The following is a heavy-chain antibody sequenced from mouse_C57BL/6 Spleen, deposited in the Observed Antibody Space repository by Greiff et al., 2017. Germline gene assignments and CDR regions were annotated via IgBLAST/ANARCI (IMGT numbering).Heavy chain of an antibody. CDR2: IHPTNSDT. Sequence: QVQLKESGAELVKPGASVKVSCKASGYTFTSYWMHWVKQRPGQGLEWIGRIHPTNSDTNYNQKFKGKATLTVDKSSSTAYMQLSSLTSEDSAVYYCAILYYAKYYFDYWGQGTPLTVSS. CDR3: AILYYAKYYFDY. D-gene: IGHD2-1*01. J-gene: IGHJ2*01. V-gene: IGHV1-74*01. CDR1: GYTFTSYW.